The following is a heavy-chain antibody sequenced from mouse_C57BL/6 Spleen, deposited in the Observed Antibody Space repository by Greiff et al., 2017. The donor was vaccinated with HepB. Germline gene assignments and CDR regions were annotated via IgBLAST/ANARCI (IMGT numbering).Heavy chain of an antibody. V-gene: IGHV1-19*01. Sequence: VQLQQSGPVLVKPGASVKMSCKASGYTFTDYYMNWVKQSHGKSLEWIGVINPYNGGTSYNQKFKGKATLTVDKSSSTAYMELNSLTSEDSAVYYCARGYDDAMDYWGQGTSVTVSS. CDR1: GYTFTDYY. CDR2: INPYNGGT. D-gene: IGHD2-12*01. CDR3: ARGYDDAMDY. J-gene: IGHJ4*01.